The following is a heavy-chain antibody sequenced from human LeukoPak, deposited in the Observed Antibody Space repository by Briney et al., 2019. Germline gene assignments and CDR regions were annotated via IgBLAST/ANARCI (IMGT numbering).Heavy chain of an antibody. J-gene: IGHJ4*02. CDR2: IYFSGST. D-gene: IGHD6-6*01. CDR3: ASGGMRGATRLLFVY. CDR1: GGSISSSNW. V-gene: IGHV4-4*02. Sequence: SETLSLTCAVSGGSISSSNWWSWVRQPPGKGLEWIGNIYFSGSTYYNPSLKSRVTVSVDTSKNQFSLNLSSVTAADTAVYFCASGGMRGATRLLFVYWGQGTLVTVSS.